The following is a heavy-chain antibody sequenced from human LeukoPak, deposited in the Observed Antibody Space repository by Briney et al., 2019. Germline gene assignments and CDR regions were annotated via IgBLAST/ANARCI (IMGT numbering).Heavy chain of an antibody. Sequence: PGGSLRLSCAASGFTFSSYAMHWVRQAPGKGLEWVAVISYDGSTNYADSVKGRFTISRDNSKNTLYLQMNSLRAEDTAVYYCARVGPRLAAAANNYYYYYGLDVWGQGTAVTVSS. V-gene: IGHV3-30*03. CDR1: GFTFSSYA. J-gene: IGHJ6*02. CDR2: ISYDGST. D-gene: IGHD6-13*01. CDR3: ARVGPRLAAAANNYYYYYGLDV.